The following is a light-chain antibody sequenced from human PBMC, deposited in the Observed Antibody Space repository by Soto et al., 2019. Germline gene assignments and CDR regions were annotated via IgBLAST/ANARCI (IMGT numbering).Light chain of an antibody. CDR3: CSYATSSTYV. Sequence: QSALTQPASVSGSPGQSIAISCTGTSSDVGSYNLVSWYQQHPGKAPKLMIYGDTKRPSGVSDRFSGSKSGNTASLTISGLQAEDEADYYCCSYATSSTYVFGTGTKLTVL. CDR1: SSDVGSYNL. V-gene: IGLV2-23*01. CDR2: GDT. J-gene: IGLJ1*01.